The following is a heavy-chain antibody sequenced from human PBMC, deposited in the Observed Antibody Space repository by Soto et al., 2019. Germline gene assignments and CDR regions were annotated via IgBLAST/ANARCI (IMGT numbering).Heavy chain of an antibody. CDR2: ISSSSSYI. V-gene: IGHV3-21*01. CDR3: ARDPRAYISSWYAWYFDL. J-gene: IGHJ2*01. D-gene: IGHD6-13*01. CDR1: GFTFSSYS. Sequence: EVQLVESGGGLVKPGGSLRLSCAASGFTFSSYSMNWVRQAPGKGLEWVSSISSSSSYIYYADSVKGRFTISRDNAKNSLYLQMNSLRAEDTAVFYCARDPRAYISSWYAWYFDLWGRGTLVTVSS.